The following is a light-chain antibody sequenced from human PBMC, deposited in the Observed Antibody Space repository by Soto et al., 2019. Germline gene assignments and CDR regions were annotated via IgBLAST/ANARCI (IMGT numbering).Light chain of an antibody. CDR2: WGS. CDR3: MQGRQLPAT. CDR1: QSLLYSTGNNH. V-gene: IGKV2-28*01. J-gene: IGKJ5*01. Sequence: DIVMTQSPLSLPVTPGEPASISCRSSQSLLYSTGNNHLDWYLQKPGQPPQLLIYWGSTRASGVPDRFSGSGSGTYFTLKISRVEADDVGVYYCMQGRQLPATFGQGTRLDIQ.